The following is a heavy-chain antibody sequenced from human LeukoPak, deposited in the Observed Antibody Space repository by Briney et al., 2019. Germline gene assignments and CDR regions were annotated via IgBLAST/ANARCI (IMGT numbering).Heavy chain of an antibody. CDR1: GGSISSSSYY. J-gene: IGHJ4*02. CDR2: IYYSGST. Sequence: NPSETLSLTCTVSGGSISSSSYYWGWIRQPPGKGLEWIGSIYYSGSTYYNPSLKSRVTISVDTSKNQFSLKLSSVTAADTAVYYCARDRSSGSYYPGPIPYFDYWGQGTLVTVSS. V-gene: IGHV4-39*07. D-gene: IGHD3-10*01. CDR3: ARDRSSGSYYPGPIPYFDY.